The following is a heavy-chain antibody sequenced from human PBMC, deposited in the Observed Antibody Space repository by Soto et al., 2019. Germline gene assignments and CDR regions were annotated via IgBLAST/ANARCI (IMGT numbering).Heavy chain of an antibody. CDR1: GGTFSSYA. J-gene: IGHJ6*02. Sequence: QVQLVQSGAEVKKPGSSVTVSCKASGGTFSSYAISWVRQAPGQGLEWMGRIIPFIGTANYAQKFQGRVTINADESPSTAYMELTSLRSEDTAVYYCSSVVMTPAPASYYYGMDVWGQGTTVTVSS. V-gene: IGHV1-69*18. CDR3: SSVVMTPAPASYYYGMDV. CDR2: IIPFIGTA. D-gene: IGHD4-4*01.